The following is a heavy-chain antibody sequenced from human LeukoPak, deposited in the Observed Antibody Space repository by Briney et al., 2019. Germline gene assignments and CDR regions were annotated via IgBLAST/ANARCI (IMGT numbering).Heavy chain of an antibody. D-gene: IGHD4-17*01. Sequence: SETLTLTCAVYGGSFSGYYWPWIRQPPGKGLEWVGQINHSGSTNYNPSLKSRVTISLETSKNHSSPKFTSLTAADTSVDYCWRGPYGDSPKKDYWGQGTLVTVSS. CDR3: WRGPYGDSPKKDY. CDR2: INHSGST. J-gene: IGHJ4*02. V-gene: IGHV4-34*01. CDR1: GGSFSGYY.